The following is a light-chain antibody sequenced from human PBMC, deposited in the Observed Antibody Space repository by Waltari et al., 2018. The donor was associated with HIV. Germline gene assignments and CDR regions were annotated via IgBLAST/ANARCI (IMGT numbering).Light chain of an antibody. CDR3: QHYDTFTYT. CDR1: QGISSW. V-gene: IGKV1D-16*01. Sequence: DIQMTQSPPSLSASVGDTVTITCRASQGISSWLAWYQQKPGKAPKPLIYAASSLQTGVPSRFSGSGTGTHFTLTISSLQPEDFATYYCQHYDTFTYTFGQGTRLEIK. J-gene: IGKJ2*01. CDR2: AAS.